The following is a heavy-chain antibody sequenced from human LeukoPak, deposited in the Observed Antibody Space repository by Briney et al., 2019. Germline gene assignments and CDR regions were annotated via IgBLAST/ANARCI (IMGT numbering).Heavy chain of an antibody. V-gene: IGHV1-2*02. CDR1: GYTFTGYY. D-gene: IGHD3-22*01. CDR3: ARANHSGYCPNWFDP. J-gene: IGHJ5*02. CDR2: INPNSGGT. Sequence: ASVKVSCKASGYTFTGYYMHWVRQAPGQGLEWMGWINPNSGGTNYAQKFQGRVTMTRDTSISTAYMELSRLRSDDTAVYYCARANHSGYCPNWFDPWGQGTLVTVSS.